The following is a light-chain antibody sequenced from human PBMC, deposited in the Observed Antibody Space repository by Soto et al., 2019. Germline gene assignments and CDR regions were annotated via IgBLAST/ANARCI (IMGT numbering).Light chain of an antibody. V-gene: IGKV1-17*01. Sequence: DIQMTQSPSSLSASVGDRVTITCRASQDIRHDLGWYQQKPGKAPKRLIYDTSSLHSGVPSRFSGSGSGTEFTLTISSLQPEDFAIYYCLQHNSYPRKFGQGTKVEIK. J-gene: IGKJ1*01. CDR1: QDIRHD. CDR3: LQHNSYPRK. CDR2: DTS.